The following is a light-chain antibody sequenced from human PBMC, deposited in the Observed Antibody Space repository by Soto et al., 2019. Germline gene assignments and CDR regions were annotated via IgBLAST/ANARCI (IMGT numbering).Light chain of an antibody. J-gene: IGKJ3*01. CDR2: GAS. CDR3: RMQGRSIWV. Sequence: QPPGTLSLSPGERATLSCRASQSVSSSRLAWYRQKPGQAARLLIYGASSRATGIPDRFSGSGSWRAYTIINIRRVDAEFVVDYCRMQGRSIWVFGPGTKVDIK. V-gene: IGKV3-20*01. CDR1: QSVSSSR.